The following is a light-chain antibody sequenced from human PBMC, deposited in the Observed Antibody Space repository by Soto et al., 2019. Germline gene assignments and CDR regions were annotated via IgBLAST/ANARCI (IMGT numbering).Light chain of an antibody. CDR1: QSVSSSY. J-gene: IGKJ1*01. Sequence: EIVLTQSPGTLSLSPGERATLSCRASQSVSSSYLAWYQQKPGQAPRLLIYGASSRATGIPDRXSGSGSGXXXXXXXXXLEPEDFAVYYCQQYGSSPPTFGQGTKVEIK. V-gene: IGKV3-20*01. CDR2: GAS. CDR3: QQYGSSPPT.